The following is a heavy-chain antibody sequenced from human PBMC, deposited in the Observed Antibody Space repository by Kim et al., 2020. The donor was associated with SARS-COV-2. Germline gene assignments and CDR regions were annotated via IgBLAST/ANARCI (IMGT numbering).Heavy chain of an antibody. CDR3: ARGRTGVVPSPEMGLGPYYDYYAMDV. V-gene: IGHV4-34*01. CDR2: INHSGGT. Sequence: SETLSLTCAVYGGSFSDYNWSWIRQPPGKGLEWIGEINHSGGTNVSPSVKSRITISVDTSKSQFSLRLKSMTATDTAVYYCARGRTGVVPSPEMGLGPYYDYYAMDVWGRGTPVAVSS. CDR1: GGSFSDYN. D-gene: IGHD3-3*01. J-gene: IGHJ6*02.